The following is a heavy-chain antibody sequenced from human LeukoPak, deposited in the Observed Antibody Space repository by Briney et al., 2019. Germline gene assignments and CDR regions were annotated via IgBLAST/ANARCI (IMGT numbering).Heavy chain of an antibody. J-gene: IGHJ3*02. CDR2: IRGSGGGT. Sequence: TGGSLRRSCAASGFIFSNYALMWLRQSPGKGREWVSAIRGSGGGTFYADSVKGRFTISRDNSKNTLYLQMNGLRAEDTAVYYCARDPNGDYIGAFDMWGRGTLVTVSS. CDR3: ARDPNGDYIGAFDM. D-gene: IGHD4-17*01. V-gene: IGHV3-23*01. CDR1: GFIFSNYA.